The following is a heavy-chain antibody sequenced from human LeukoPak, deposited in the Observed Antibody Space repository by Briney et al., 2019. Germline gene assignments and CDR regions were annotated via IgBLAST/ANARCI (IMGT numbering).Heavy chain of an antibody. CDR3: ARVRARRSYYGSGSSSPK. V-gene: IGHV4-59*08. CDR2: IYYSGST. D-gene: IGHD3-10*01. CDR1: GGSISSYY. J-gene: IGHJ4*02. Sequence: SETLSLTCTVSGGSISSYYWSWIRQPPGKGLEWIGYIYYSGSTYYNPSLKSRVTISVDTSKNQFSLKLSSVTAADTAVYYCARVRARRSYYGSGSSSPKWGQGTLVTVSS.